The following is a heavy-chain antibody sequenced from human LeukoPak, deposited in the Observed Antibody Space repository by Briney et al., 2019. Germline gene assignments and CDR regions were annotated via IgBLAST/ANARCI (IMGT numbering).Heavy chain of an antibody. J-gene: IGHJ3*02. CDR2: ISSSSSYI. V-gene: IGHV3-21*01. CDR1: GFTFSSYS. Sequence: GGSLRLSCAASGFTFSSYSMNWVRQAPGKGLEWVSSISSSSSYIYYADSVKVRFTISRDNAKNPLYLQMNSLRAEDTAVYYCARDGPGDYGNDAFDIWGQGTMVTVSS. CDR3: ARDGPGDYGNDAFDI. D-gene: IGHD4-17*01.